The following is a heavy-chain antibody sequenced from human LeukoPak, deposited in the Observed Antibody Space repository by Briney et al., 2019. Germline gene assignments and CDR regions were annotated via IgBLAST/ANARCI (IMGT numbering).Heavy chain of an antibody. V-gene: IGHV6-1*01. CDR1: GDSVSSNSAA. CDR3: ARDVSRSEDSSGWYDWFDP. CDR2: TYYRSKWYN. Sequence: SQTLSLTCAISGDSVSSNSAAWNWIRRSPSRGLEGLGRTYYRSKWYNDYAVSVKSRITINPDTSKNQFSLQLNSVTPEDTAVYYCARDVSRSEDSSGWYDWFDPWGQGTLVTVSS. D-gene: IGHD6-19*01. J-gene: IGHJ5*02.